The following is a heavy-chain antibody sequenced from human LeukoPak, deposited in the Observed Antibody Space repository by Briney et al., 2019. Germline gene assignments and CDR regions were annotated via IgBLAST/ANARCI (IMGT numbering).Heavy chain of an antibody. CDR1: GFTFSSYW. Sequence: GGSLRLSCAASGFTFSSYWMSWVRQAPGKGLEWVANINQDGSEKYYVDAVKGRFTSSRDNAKNSLYLQMNSLRAEDTAVYYCARALGDYYYYYMDVWGKGTTVTVSS. J-gene: IGHJ6*03. D-gene: IGHD7-27*01. V-gene: IGHV3-7*01. CDR3: ARALGDYYYYYMDV. CDR2: INQDGSEK.